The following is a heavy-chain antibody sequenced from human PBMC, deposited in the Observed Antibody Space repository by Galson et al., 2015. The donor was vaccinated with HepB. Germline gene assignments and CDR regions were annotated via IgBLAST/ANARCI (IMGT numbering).Heavy chain of an antibody. D-gene: IGHD6-19*01. CDR2: ICHDGSQK. J-gene: IGHJ6*02. CDR3: VRDSGLYGLDV. Sequence: SLRLSCATSGFPFSDYGMHWVRQAPGKGLEWLAVICHDGSQKFHEDSVEGRFTISRDNSKNMLFLQMDSLRVDDTAVYFCVRDSGLYGLDVWGQGTRVTVSS. V-gene: IGHV3-33*01. CDR1: GFPFSDYG.